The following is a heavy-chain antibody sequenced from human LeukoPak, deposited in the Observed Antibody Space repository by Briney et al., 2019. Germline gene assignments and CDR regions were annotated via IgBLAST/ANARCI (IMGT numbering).Heavy chain of an antibody. CDR2: IYYSGSI. CDR1: GGSISSGDYY. Sequence: SQTLSLTCTVSGGSISSGDYYWSWIRQPPGKGLEWIGYIYYSGSIYYNPSLKSRVTISVDTSKNQFSLKLSSVTAADTAVYYCARVKGIGWFDPWGQGTLVTVSS. D-gene: IGHD2/OR15-2a*01. V-gene: IGHV4-30-4*01. J-gene: IGHJ5*02. CDR3: ARVKGIGWFDP.